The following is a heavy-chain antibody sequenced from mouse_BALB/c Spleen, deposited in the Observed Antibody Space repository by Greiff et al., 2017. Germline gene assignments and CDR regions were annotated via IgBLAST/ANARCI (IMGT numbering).Heavy chain of an antibody. Sequence: EVKLMESGGGLVKPGGSLKLSCAASGFTFSSYTMSWVRQTPEKRLEWVATISSGGSYTYYPDSVKGRFTISRDNAKNTLYLQMSSLKSEDTAMYYCTRGDYYGSSSRPYFDYWGQGTTLTVSS. J-gene: IGHJ2*01. CDR1: GFTFSSYT. CDR2: ISSGGSYT. D-gene: IGHD1-1*01. CDR3: TRGDYYGSSSRPYFDY. V-gene: IGHV5-6-4*01.